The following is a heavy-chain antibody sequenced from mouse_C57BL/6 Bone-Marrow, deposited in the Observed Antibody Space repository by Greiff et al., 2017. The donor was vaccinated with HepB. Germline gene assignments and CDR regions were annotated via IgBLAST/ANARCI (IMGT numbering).Heavy chain of an antibody. Sequence: QVQLKQSGPGLVQPSQSLSITCTVSGFSLTSYGVHWVRQSPGKGLEWLGVIWSGGSTDYNAAFISRLSISKDNSKSQVFFKMNSLQADDTAIYYCARNPVYYYGSSYEYFDVWGTGTTVTVSS. V-gene: IGHV2-2*01. CDR2: IWSGGST. J-gene: IGHJ1*03. CDR3: ARNPVYYYGSSYEYFDV. D-gene: IGHD1-1*01. CDR1: GFSLTSYG.